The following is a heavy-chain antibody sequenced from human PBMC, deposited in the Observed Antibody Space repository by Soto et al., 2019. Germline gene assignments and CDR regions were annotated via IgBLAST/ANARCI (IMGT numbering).Heavy chain of an antibody. CDR2: VYYSGST. CDR3: ARGRGIAARPPYYYYYGMDV. CDR1: GGAVGSSSYY. J-gene: IGHJ6*02. V-gene: IGHV4-39*01. D-gene: IGHD6-6*01. Sequence: PSETLSLTCTVSGGAVGSSSYYWGWIRQPPGKGLEWIGSVYYSGSTYDNPSLKGRVTMSVDTSKNQISLKLNSLTAADTAVYYCARGRGIAARPPYYYYYGMDVWGQGTTVTVSS.